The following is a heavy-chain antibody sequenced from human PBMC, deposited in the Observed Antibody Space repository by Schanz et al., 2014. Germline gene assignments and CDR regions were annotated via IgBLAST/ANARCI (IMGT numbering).Heavy chain of an antibody. D-gene: IGHD3-3*02. V-gene: IGHV4-34*01. CDR2: IHNSGSI. CDR3: ARHLVNAYGMDV. Sequence: QVQLQQWGAGLLKPSETLSLTCAVYGGPFSGYFWSWIRQSPGKGLQWIGEIHNSGSIIYNPSLGSGVAISMDTSKNQFFLKLPPVTAAGTAVYYCARHLVNAYGMDVWGQGTAVTVSS. CDR1: GGPFSGYF. J-gene: IGHJ6*02.